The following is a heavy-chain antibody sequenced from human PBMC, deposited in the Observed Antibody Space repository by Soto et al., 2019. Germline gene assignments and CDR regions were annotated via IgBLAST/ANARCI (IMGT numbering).Heavy chain of an antibody. CDR2: ISGSGDST. CDR3: AKERSSGWSFDY. Sequence: EVQLLESGGGLVQPGGSLRLSCAASGFTFSTYAMNWVRQAPGKGLEWVSGISGSGDSTYYADSVQGRFTVSRDNSKNTRYRQMNSLRAEDTAVCYCAKERSSGWSFDYWGQGTLVTVSS. D-gene: IGHD6-19*01. CDR1: GFTFSTYA. V-gene: IGHV3-23*01. J-gene: IGHJ4*02.